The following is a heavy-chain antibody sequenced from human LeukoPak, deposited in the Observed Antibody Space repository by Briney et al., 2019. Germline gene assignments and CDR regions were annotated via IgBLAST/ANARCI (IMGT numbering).Heavy chain of an antibody. J-gene: IGHJ6*03. Sequence: ASVKVSCKASGYTFTSYDINWVRQATGQGLEWMGWMNPNSGNTGYAQKFQGRVTITRNTSISTAYMELSSLRSEDTAVYYCARGDLVAVRGGRYYMDVWGKGTTVTISS. CDR2: MNPNSGNT. CDR3: ARGDLVAVRGGRYYMDV. V-gene: IGHV1-8*03. CDR1: GYTFTSYD. D-gene: IGHD3-10*01.